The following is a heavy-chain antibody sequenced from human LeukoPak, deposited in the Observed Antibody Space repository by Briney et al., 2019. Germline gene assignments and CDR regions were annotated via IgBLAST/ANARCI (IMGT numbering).Heavy chain of an antibody. Sequence: GSLRLSCAASGFTVSSNYMSWVRQAPGKGLEWVSVIYSGGSTYYADSVKGRFTISRDNSKNTLYLQMNSLRAEDTAVYYCARAPVPYYGMDVWGQGTTVTVSS. D-gene: IGHD3-10*01. CDR3: ARAPVPYYGMDV. CDR1: GFTVSSNY. J-gene: IGHJ6*02. V-gene: IGHV3-53*01. CDR2: IYSGGST.